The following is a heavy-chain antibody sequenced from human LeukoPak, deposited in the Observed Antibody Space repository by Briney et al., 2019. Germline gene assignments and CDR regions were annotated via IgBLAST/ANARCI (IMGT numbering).Heavy chain of an antibody. CDR3: VRGGPALGV. J-gene: IGHJ6*02. CDR2: ITSNGNNE. V-gene: IGHV3-30*19. Sequence: GGSLRLSCAVTGISITTYDIHLVRQAPGKGLEWVADITSNGNNEYYTEFVKGRFVVSRDISKNSVYLQMNSLTTEDTALYYCVRGGPALGVWGQGTKVTVSS. CDR1: GISITTYD. D-gene: IGHD3-10*01.